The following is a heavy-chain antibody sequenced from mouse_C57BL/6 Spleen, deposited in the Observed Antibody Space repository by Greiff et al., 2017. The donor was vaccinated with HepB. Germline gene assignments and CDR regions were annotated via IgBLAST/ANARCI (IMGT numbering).Heavy chain of an antibody. CDR2: ISYDGSN. D-gene: IGHD2-10*02. CDR3: ARSGKYYAMDY. Sequence: EVKLQESGPGLVKPSQSLSLTCSVTGYSITSGYYWNWIRQFPGNKLEWMGYISYDGSNNYNPSLKNRISITRDTSKNQFFLKLNSVTTEDTATYYCARSGKYYAMDYWGQGTSVTVSS. CDR1: GYSITSGYY. V-gene: IGHV3-6*01. J-gene: IGHJ4*01.